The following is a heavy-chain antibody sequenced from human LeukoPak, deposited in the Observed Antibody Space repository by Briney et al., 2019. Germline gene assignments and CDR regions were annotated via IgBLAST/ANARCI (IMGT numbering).Heavy chain of an antibody. CDR3: ARGSDSSGYYVLHFDY. CDR2: FNPNTGGT. CDR1: GYTFNGYY. D-gene: IGHD3-22*01. J-gene: IGHJ4*02. V-gene: IGHV1-2*02. Sequence: ASVKVSCTASGYTFNGYYIHWVRQAPGQGLEWMGWFNPNTGGTNYAQKLQGRVAMTTDTSISTAYMELSRLRSDDTAVYYCARGSDSSGYYVLHFDYWGQGALVTVSS.